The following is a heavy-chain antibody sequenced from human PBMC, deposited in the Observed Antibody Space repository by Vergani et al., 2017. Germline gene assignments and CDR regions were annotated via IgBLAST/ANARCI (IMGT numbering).Heavy chain of an antibody. CDR1: GFTFDDYA. CDR3: ARGSYYYDSSGYQYYFDY. Sequence: EVQLVESGGGLVQPGRSLRLSCAASGFTFDDYAMHWVRQAPGKGLEWVSGISWNSGSIGYADSVKGRFTISRDNAKNSLYLQMNSLRAEDTAVYYCARGSYYYDSSGYQYYFDYWGQGTLVTVSS. CDR2: ISWNSGSI. D-gene: IGHD3-22*01. V-gene: IGHV3-9*01. J-gene: IGHJ4*02.